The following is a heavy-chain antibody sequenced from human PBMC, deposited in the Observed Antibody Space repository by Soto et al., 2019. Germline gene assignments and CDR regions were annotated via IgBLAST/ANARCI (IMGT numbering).Heavy chain of an antibody. Sequence: EVQLVESGGGLVKPGGSLRLSCAASGFTFSSYSMNWVRQAPGKGLEWVSSISSSSSYIYYADSVKGRFTISRDNAKNSLYLQMNSLRAEDTAMYYCARDKDIAAAGFDYWGQGTLVTVSS. D-gene: IGHD6-13*01. J-gene: IGHJ4*02. CDR1: GFTFSSYS. CDR2: ISSSSSYI. V-gene: IGHV3-21*01. CDR3: ARDKDIAAAGFDY.